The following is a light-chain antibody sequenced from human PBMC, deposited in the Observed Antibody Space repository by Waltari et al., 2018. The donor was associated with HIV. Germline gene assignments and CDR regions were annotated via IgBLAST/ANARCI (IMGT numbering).Light chain of an antibody. Sequence: QSVLTQPPSASGTPGQRVTISCSGRSSNIGSNTVNWYQQLPGTAPKLLIYSNNQRPSGVPDRFSGSKSGTSASLAISGLQSEDEADYYCAAWDDSLNGHVVFGGGTKLTVL. J-gene: IGLJ2*01. CDR3: AAWDDSLNGHVV. CDR2: SNN. V-gene: IGLV1-44*01. CDR1: SSNIGSNT.